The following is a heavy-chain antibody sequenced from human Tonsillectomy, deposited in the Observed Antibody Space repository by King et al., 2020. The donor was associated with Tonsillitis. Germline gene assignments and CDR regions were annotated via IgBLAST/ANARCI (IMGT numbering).Heavy chain of an antibody. CDR1: GYTFTSYG. V-gene: IGHV1-18*01. D-gene: IGHD3-3*01. CDR3: SRDRPSYDFWSGYYRTHAFDS. Sequence: QLVQSGAEVKKPGASVKVSCKASGYTFTSYGISWVRQAPGQGLEWMGWISAYNGNTNYAQKLQGRVTMTTDTSTSTAYMELRSLRSDDTAVYYCSRDRPSYDFWSGYYRTHAFDSWGQGTMVTVSS. CDR2: ISAYNGNT. J-gene: IGHJ3*02.